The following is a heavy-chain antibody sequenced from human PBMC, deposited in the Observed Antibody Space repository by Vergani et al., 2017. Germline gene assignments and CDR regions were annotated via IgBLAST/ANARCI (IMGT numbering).Heavy chain of an antibody. CDR3: VREGSYCGSTTCRNPSYVYYYHMDV. J-gene: IGHJ6*03. CDR1: GFTFSTYA. D-gene: IGHD2-21*01. V-gene: IGHV3-33*01. CDR2: IYYDGSKK. Sequence: QVQLVESGGGVVQPGRSLRLSCTSSGFTFSTYAMHWVRKALGKGLEWVAIIYYDGSKKYYADSVKGRFTISRDNSRNTLDLLMSSLRAEDTAIYYCVREGSYCGSTTCRNPSYVYYYHMDVWGEGTTVTVSS.